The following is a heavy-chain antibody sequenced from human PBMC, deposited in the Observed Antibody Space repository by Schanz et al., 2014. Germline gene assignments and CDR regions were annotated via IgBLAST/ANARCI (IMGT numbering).Heavy chain of an antibody. CDR1: GFTFSIYG. D-gene: IGHD3-22*01. CDR2: MIGSGSSV. Sequence: EVQLLESGGGLVQPGGSLRLSCAASGFTFSIYGMSWVRQAPGKGLEWVSRMIGSGSSVFYADSVKGRFTISRDNLKNTVYLQMNSLRAGDPTVEDCAKYGRLPYYGTGSDFDYWGQGTLXAVSS. J-gene: IGHJ4*02. V-gene: IGHV3-23*01. CDR3: AKYGRLPYYGTGSDFDY.